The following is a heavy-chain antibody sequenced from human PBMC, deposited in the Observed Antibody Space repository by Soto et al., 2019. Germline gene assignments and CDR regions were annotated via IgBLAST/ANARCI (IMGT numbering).Heavy chain of an antibody. V-gene: IGHV3-33*08. Sequence: PGGSLRLSCTASGFPFSSYCMHWVRQAPGKGLEWVAVIWYDGSNKKYADSVKGRFTISRDNSKNTMDLQMNSLRAEDTAVYYCARDYSTLFDYWGQGTLVTVSS. CDR2: IWYDGSNK. D-gene: IGHD2-21*01. CDR3: ARDYSTLFDY. J-gene: IGHJ4*02. CDR1: GFPFSSYC.